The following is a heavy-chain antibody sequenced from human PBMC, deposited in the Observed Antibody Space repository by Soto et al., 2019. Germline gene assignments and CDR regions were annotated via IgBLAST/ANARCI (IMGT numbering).Heavy chain of an antibody. J-gene: IGHJ6*02. V-gene: IGHV3-23*01. CDR2: ITGFGSTT. Sequence: EVQLLESGGCLVPPGGSLRLSCAASGFTFKTFAMSWVRQAPGKGLEWVAAITGFGSTTYYADSLQGRFTVSRDNSNDALYLHMVSLRADYPAVYYCAKVRPSLGGTGRGAMDVWGQGTTVTVSS. CDR1: GFTFKTFA. D-gene: IGHD3-16*01. CDR3: AKVRPSLGGTGRGAMDV.